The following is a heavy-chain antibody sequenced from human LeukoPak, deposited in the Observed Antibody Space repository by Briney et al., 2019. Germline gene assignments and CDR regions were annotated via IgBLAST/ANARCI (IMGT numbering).Heavy chain of an antibody. CDR3: ATDYRGSRGDFDY. Sequence: GASVTVSCKVSGYTLTELSMHWVRQAPGKGLEWMGGFDPEDGETIYAQKFQGRVTMTEDTSTDTAYMELSSLRSEDTAVYYCATDYRGSRGDFDYWGQGTLVTVSS. CDR2: FDPEDGET. V-gene: IGHV1-24*01. D-gene: IGHD3-16*01. J-gene: IGHJ4*02. CDR1: GYTLTELS.